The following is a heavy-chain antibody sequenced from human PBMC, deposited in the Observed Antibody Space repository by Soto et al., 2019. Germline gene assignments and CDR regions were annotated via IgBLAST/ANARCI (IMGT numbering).Heavy chain of an antibody. D-gene: IGHD4-17*01. CDR1: GGSISSGDYY. Sequence: SETLSLTCTVSGGSISSGDYYWSWIRQPPGKGLEWIGYIYYSGSTYYNPSLKSRVTISVDTSKNQFSLKLSSVTAADTAVYYCAFLPMTTVTPYGSEKRGPGTLRAVS. CDR3: AFLPMTTVTPYGSEK. V-gene: IGHV4-30-4*01. CDR2: IYYSGST. J-gene: IGHJ4*02.